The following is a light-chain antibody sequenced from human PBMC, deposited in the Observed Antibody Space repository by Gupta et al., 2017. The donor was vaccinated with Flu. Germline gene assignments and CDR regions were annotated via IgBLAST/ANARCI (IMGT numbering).Light chain of an antibody. V-gene: IGLV2-14*01. CDR2: EVS. J-gene: IGLJ2*01. Sequence: QSALTQPAPVSGSPGQSITISCTGSSSDIGGYNYVSWYQHEPGKAPKLMIYEVSNRPSGVSNRFSGSKSGNTASLTIFGIQPEDEAHYYCSSYTSGSTVVFGGGTKLTVL. CDR1: SSDIGGYNY. CDR3: SSYTSGSTVV.